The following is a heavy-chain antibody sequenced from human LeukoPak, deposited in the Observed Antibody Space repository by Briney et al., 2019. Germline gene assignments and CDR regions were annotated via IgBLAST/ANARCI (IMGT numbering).Heavy chain of an antibody. D-gene: IGHD6-13*01. CDR2: ISYDGSNK. J-gene: IGHJ4*02. CDR3: ARQSSSWYYFDY. V-gene: IGHV3-30-3*01. CDR1: GFTFSSYA. Sequence: GGSLRLSCAASGFTFSSYAMHWVRQAPGEGLEWVAVISYDGSNKYYADSVKGRFTISRDNSKNTLYLQMNSLRAEDTAVYYCARQSSSWYYFDYWSQGTLVTVSS.